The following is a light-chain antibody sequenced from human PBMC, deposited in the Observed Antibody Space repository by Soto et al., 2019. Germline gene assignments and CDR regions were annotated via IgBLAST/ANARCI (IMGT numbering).Light chain of an antibody. Sequence: QSVLTQPPSVSGAPGQRVTISCTWSSTNIGAGFDVHWYPQIAGTAPKLLIYGTSNRPSGVPDRFSGSKSGTSASLAIHGLQAEDEAHYYCQSYDNSLSGSWVFGGGTKLTVL. V-gene: IGLV1-40*01. J-gene: IGLJ3*02. CDR2: GTS. CDR1: STNIGAGFD. CDR3: QSYDNSLSGSWV.